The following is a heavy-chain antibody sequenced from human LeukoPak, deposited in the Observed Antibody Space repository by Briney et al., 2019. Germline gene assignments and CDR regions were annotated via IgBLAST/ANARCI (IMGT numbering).Heavy chain of an antibody. V-gene: IGHV1-2*02. Sequence: ASVKVSCKASGYTFTSYYMHWVRQAPGQGLEWMGWINPNSGGTNYAQKFQGRVTMTRDTSISTAYMELSRLRSDDTAVYYCARVIAAAGGDYYYYYYMDVWGKGTTVTISS. J-gene: IGHJ6*03. D-gene: IGHD6-13*01. CDR3: ARVIAAAGGDYYYYYYMDV. CDR1: GYTFTSYY. CDR2: INPNSGGT.